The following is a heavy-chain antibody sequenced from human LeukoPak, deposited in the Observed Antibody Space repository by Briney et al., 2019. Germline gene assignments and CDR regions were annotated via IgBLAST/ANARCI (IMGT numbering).Heavy chain of an antibody. Sequence: ASVKVSCKVSGYTLTELSMHWVRQAPGKGLEWMGGFDPEDGETIYAQKFQGRVTMTEDTSTDTAYMELSSLRSEDTAVYYCATFAGIAPPFDYWGQGTLVTVSS. CDR3: ATFAGIAPPFDY. D-gene: IGHD6-13*01. J-gene: IGHJ4*02. CDR1: GYTLTELS. V-gene: IGHV1-24*01. CDR2: FDPEDGET.